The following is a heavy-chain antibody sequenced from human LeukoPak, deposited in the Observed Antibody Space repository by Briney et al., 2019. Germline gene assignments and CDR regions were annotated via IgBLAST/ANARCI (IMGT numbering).Heavy chain of an antibody. CDR1: GFTFSSYG. Sequence: GGSLRLSCAASGFTFSSYGMHWVRQAPGKGLEWVAFIRYDGSNKYYADSVKGRFTISRDNSKNTLYPQMNSLRAEDTAVYYCAKDETLMTTVTYYFDYWGQGTLVTVSS. V-gene: IGHV3-30*02. CDR2: IRYDGSNK. CDR3: AKDETLMTTVTYYFDY. J-gene: IGHJ4*02. D-gene: IGHD4-11*01.